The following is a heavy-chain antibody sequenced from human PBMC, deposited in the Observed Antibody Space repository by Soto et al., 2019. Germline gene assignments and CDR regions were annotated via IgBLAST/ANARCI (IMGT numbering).Heavy chain of an antibody. CDR3: AGVERGSGSYPHDY. Sequence: SETLSLTCAVYGGSFSGYYWSWIRQPPGKGLEWIGEINHSGSTNYNPSLKSRVTISVDTSKNQFSLKLSSVTAADTAVYYCAGVERGSGSYPHDYWGQGTLVTVSS. CDR1: GGSFSGYY. D-gene: IGHD3-10*01. V-gene: IGHV4-34*01. J-gene: IGHJ4*02. CDR2: INHSGST.